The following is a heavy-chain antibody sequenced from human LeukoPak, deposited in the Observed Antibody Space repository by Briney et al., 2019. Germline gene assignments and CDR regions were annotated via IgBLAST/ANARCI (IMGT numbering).Heavy chain of an antibody. Sequence: SGESLKISFKGSGYSFTSYWIGWVRQMPGKGLEWMGIIYPGDSDTRYSPSFQGQVTISADKSISTAYLQWSSLKASDTAMYYCARHAPSIAAAGADGFERWGQRTLVTVSS. CDR3: ARHAPSIAAAGADGFER. D-gene: IGHD6-13*01. V-gene: IGHV5-51*01. CDR2: IYPGDSDT. CDR1: GYSFTSYW. J-gene: IGHJ4*02.